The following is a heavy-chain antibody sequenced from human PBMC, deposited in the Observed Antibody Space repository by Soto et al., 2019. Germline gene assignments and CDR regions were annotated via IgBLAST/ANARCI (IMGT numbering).Heavy chain of an antibody. J-gene: IGHJ6*02. V-gene: IGHV4-4*02. Sequence: QVQLQESGPGLVKPSGTLSLTCAVSGRSISSSNWWSWVRQPPGKGLEWIGEIYHSGSTNYNPSLKSRVTISVDKSKNPFSLKLSSVTAADSAVYYCARVLPNYHYGMDVWGQGTTVTVSS. CDR3: ARVLPNYHYGMDV. CDR2: IYHSGST. CDR1: GRSISSSNW. D-gene: IGHD1-26*01.